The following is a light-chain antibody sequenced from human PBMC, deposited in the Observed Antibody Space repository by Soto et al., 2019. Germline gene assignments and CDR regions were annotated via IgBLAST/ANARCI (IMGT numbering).Light chain of an antibody. Sequence: EIVMTQSPATLSVSPGERATLSCRASQSVGSNLAWYQQKPGQAPRLLIYGVSTRATGIPARFSGSGSGTEFTLTISSLQSEDFAVYYCQQYNNWYSFG. V-gene: IGKV3-15*01. CDR2: GVS. CDR1: QSVGSN. CDR3: QQYNNWYS. J-gene: IGKJ2*03.